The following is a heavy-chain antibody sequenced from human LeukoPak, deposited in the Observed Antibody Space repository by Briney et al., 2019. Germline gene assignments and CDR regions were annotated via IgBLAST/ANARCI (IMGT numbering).Heavy chain of an antibody. CDR2: IYPGDSDT. D-gene: IGHD3-10*01. Sequence: GESLKISCKGSGYSFTSYWIGWVRQMPGKGLEWMGIIYPGDSDTRYSPSFQGQVTISADKSISTAYLQWSSLKASDTAMYYCARHSPYFGTFYYYMDVWGKGTTVTVSS. CDR1: GYSFTSYW. CDR3: ARHSPYFGTFYYYMDV. J-gene: IGHJ6*03. V-gene: IGHV5-51*01.